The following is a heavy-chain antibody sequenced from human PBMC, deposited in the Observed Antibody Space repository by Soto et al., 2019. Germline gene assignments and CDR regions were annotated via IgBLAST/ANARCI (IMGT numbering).Heavy chain of an antibody. CDR1: GYTFTGYY. Sequence: QVQLVQSGAEVKKPGASVKVSCKASGYTFTGYYMHWVRHAPGQGLEWMGWINPNSGGTNDAQKFQGWVTMTRDTALSTAYMELSRLRSDDTAVYYCARTTRYYYGSGRAYYFDYWGQGTLVTGSS. CDR2: INPNSGGT. V-gene: IGHV1-2*04. D-gene: IGHD3-10*01. J-gene: IGHJ4*02. CDR3: ARTTRYYYGSGRAYYFDY.